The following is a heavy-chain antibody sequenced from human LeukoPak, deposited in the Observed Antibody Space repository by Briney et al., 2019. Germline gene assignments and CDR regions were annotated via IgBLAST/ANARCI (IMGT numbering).Heavy chain of an antibody. D-gene: IGHD1-26*01. J-gene: IGHJ4*02. V-gene: IGHV3-23*01. CDR2: ISGSGGST. CDR3: ARDIPGGSTHLDY. Sequence: GGSLRLSCAASGFTFSSYAMSWVRQAPGKGLEWVSAISGSGGSTYYADSVKGRFTISRDNAENSLYLQMNILRVEDTAVYYCARDIPGGSTHLDYWGQGSLVTVSA. CDR1: GFTFSSYA.